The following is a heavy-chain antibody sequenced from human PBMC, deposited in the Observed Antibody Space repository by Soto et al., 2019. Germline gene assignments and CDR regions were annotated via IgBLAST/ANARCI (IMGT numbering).Heavy chain of an antibody. V-gene: IGHV2-5*02. D-gene: IGHD3-3*01. Sequence: QITLNESGPTVVRPTEPLTLTCRFSGFSLTTSGVGVGWIRQSPGKAPEWLALIYWDDDKRYSASLKSRLTITKDTSKNQVFLTVSDLDPTDTATYYCAHRVLRTVFGLVTTTAIYFDFWGQGTPVAVSS. CDR3: AHRVLRTVFGLVTTTAIYFDF. CDR1: GFSLTTSGVG. J-gene: IGHJ4*02. CDR2: IYWDDDK.